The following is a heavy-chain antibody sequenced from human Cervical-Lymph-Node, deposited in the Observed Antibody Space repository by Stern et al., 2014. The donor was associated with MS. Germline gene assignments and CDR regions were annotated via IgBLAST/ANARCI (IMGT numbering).Heavy chain of an antibody. Sequence: QMQLVQSGPEVKKPGTSVKVSCQASGFSFTTSAVQWVRQARGQRLEWVGWILIGRDNKNYAEKFQDRVTLTRDMSTSTAYMELSSLRSDDTAVYYCAAEGAGYYDFWSGSPWGGMDVWGQGTTVTVSS. D-gene: IGHD3-3*01. V-gene: IGHV1-58*01. J-gene: IGHJ6*02. CDR2: ILIGRDNK. CDR1: GFSFTTSA. CDR3: AAEGAGYYDFWSGSPWGGMDV.